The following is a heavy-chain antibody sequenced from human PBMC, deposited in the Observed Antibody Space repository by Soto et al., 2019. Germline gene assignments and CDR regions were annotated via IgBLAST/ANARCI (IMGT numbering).Heavy chain of an antibody. CDR2: IIPIFGTA. CDR1: GGTFSSYA. V-gene: IGHV1-69*13. Sequence: SVKVSCKASGGTFSSYAISWVRQAPGQGLEWMGGIIPIFGTANYAQKFQGRVTITADESTSTAYMELSSLRSEDTAVYYCARDSRVGAADIRWCAAWGEGTLVTVTA. D-gene: IGHD2-2*02. CDR3: ARDSRVGAADIRWCAA. J-gene: IGHJ5*02.